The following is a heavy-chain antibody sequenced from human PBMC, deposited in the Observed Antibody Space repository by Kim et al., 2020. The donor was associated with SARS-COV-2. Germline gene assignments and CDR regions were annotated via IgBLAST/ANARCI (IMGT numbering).Heavy chain of an antibody. V-gene: IGHV4-39*01. J-gene: IGHJ4*02. CDR3: ARQRHGAAVAGKAFDY. CDR1: GGSISSSSYY. Sequence: SETLSLTCTVSGGSISSSSYYWGWIRQPPGKVLEWIGSIYYSGSTYYNPSLKSRVTISVDTSKNQFSLKLSSVTAADTAVYYCARQRHGAAVAGKAFDYWGQGTLVTVSS. CDR2: IYYSGST. D-gene: IGHD6-19*01.